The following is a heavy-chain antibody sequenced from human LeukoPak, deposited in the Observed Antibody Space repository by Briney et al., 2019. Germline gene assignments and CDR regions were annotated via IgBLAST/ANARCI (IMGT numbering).Heavy chain of an antibody. D-gene: IGHD6-13*01. CDR3: ARAVDPGYSSSWYYGY. CDR1: GFTFSSYA. CDR2: ISYDGSNK. Sequence: PGGSLRLSCAASGFTFSSYAMSWFRQAPGKGLEWVAVISYDGSNKYYADSVKGRFTISRDNSKNTLYLQMNSLRAEDTAVYYCARAVDPGYSSSWYYGYWGQGTLVTVSS. J-gene: IGHJ4*02. V-gene: IGHV3-30*04.